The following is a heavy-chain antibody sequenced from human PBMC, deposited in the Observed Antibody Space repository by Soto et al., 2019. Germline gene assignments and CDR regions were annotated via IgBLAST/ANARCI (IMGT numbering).Heavy chain of an antibody. J-gene: IGHJ4*02. V-gene: IGHV3-30*18. CDR3: AKAPLNYYDSSGYYSYFDY. CDR2: ISYDGSNK. D-gene: IGHD3-22*01. Sequence: PEGSLRLSCAASGFTFSSYGMHWVRQAPGKGLEWVAVISYDGSNKYYADSVKGRFTISRDNSKNTLYLQMNSLRAEDTAVYYCAKAPLNYYDSSGYYSYFDYWCQGTLVTVFS. CDR1: GFTFSSYG.